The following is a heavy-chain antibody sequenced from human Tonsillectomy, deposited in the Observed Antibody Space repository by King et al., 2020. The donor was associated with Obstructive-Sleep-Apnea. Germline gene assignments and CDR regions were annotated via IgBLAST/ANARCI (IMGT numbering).Heavy chain of an antibody. CDR3: VRDGDRNTWPLDH. D-gene: IGHD2-21*01. V-gene: IGHV3-33*01. CDR2: VWSDGDTR. J-gene: IGHJ4*02. Sequence: VQLVESGGGVVQPGESLRLSCAASGFTFSTYAMHWVRQAPGKGLEWVAIVWSDGDTRYNSDSMKGRFIISRDNSKNTLYLQMNNLRPEDTAVYHCVRDGDRNTWPLDHWGQGTLVTVSS. CDR1: GFTFSTYA.